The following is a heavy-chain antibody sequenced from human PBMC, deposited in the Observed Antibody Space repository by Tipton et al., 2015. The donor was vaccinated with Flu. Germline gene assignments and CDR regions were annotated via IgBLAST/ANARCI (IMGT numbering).Heavy chain of an antibody. CDR1: NYSISSAYY. CDR2: LSYSGST. CDR3: ASHPPPRISVPAPINN. Sequence: GLVKPSETLSLICAVSNYSISSAYYWGWIRQPPGKGLEWIASLSYSGSTFYKSSLKSRVTISVDTSKNQFSLKVSSVTAADAAVYYCASHPPPRISVPAPINNWGQETLVTVST. V-gene: IGHV4-38-2*01. J-gene: IGHJ4*02. D-gene: IGHD6-19*01.